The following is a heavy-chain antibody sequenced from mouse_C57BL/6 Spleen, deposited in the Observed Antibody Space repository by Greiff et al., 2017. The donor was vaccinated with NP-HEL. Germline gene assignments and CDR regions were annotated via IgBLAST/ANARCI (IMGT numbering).Heavy chain of an antibody. CDR1: GFTFSSYA. CDR3: TRGSYGSSYGYFDV. V-gene: IGHV5-9-1*02. D-gene: IGHD1-1*01. CDR2: ISSGGDYI. J-gene: IGHJ1*03. Sequence: EVQLVESGEGLVKPGGSLKLSCAASGFTFSSYAMSWVRQTPEKRLEWVAYISSGGDYIYYADTVKGRFTISRDNARNTLYLQMSSLKSEDTAMYYCTRGSYGSSYGYFDVWGTGTTVTVSS.